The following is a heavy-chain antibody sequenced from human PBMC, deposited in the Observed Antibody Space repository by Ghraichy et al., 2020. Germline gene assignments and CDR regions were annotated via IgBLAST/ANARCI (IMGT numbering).Heavy chain of an antibody. V-gene: IGHV1-69*13. CDR2: IIPIFGTA. Sequence: SVKVSCKASGGTFSSYAISWVRQAPGQGLEWMGGIIPIFGTANYAQKFQGRVTITADESTSTAYMELSSLRSEDTAVYYCARDHFTLLLGAVYWGQGTLVTVSS. D-gene: IGHD2-15*01. CDR1: GGTFSSYA. J-gene: IGHJ4*02. CDR3: ARDHFTLLLGAVY.